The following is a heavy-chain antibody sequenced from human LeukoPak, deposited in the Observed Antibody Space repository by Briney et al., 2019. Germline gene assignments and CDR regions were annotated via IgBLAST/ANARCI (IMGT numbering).Heavy chain of an antibody. V-gene: IGHV3-33*01. J-gene: IGHJ4*02. Sequence: SGGSLRLSCAASGFTFSSYGMHWVRQAPGKGLEWVAVIWYDGSNKYYADSVKGRFTISRDNSKNTLYLQMNSLRAEDTAVYYCAREDNSEDYFDYWGQGTLDTVSS. CDR3: AREDNSEDYFDY. D-gene: IGHD4-23*01. CDR2: IWYDGSNK. CDR1: GFTFSSYG.